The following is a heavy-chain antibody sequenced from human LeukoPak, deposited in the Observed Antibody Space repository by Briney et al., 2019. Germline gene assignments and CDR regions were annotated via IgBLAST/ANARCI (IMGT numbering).Heavy chain of an antibody. CDR2: IIPIFGTA. D-gene: IGHD6-19*01. Sequence: SVKVSCKASGGTFISYAISWVRQAPGQGLEWMGGIIPIFGTANYAQKFQGRVTITADESTSTAYMELSSLRSEDTAVYYCASASSSGCTTDAFDIWGQGTMVTVPS. CDR1: GGTFISYA. V-gene: IGHV1-69*13. J-gene: IGHJ3*02. CDR3: ASASSSGCTTDAFDI.